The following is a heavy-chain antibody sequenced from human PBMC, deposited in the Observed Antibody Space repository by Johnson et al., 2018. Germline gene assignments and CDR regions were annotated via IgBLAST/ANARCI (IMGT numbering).Heavy chain of an antibody. J-gene: IGHJ6*02. CDR2: ISWNRGSI. CDR3: AKGGSSGYYRDYGMDV. V-gene: IGHV3-9*01. D-gene: IGHD3-22*01. Sequence: VQLVQSGGGLVQPGRSLRLSCAASGFIFDDYAMHWVRQAPGKGLEWVSGISWNRGSIGYADSVKGRFTISRDNAKNSLYLQMNSLRSEDKALYYCAKGGSSGYYRDYGMDVWGQGTTVTVSS. CDR1: GFIFDDYA.